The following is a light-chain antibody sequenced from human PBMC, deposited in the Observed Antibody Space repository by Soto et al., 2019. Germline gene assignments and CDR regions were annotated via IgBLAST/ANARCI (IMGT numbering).Light chain of an antibody. CDR1: QSVSSS. CDR2: DAS. CDR3: QQRGNWPLT. V-gene: IGKV3-11*01. Sequence: EIVLTQSPATLSLYQGERATLSCRASQSVSSSLAWYQQKPGQAPRLLIYDASKRATGIPARFSGSGSGTDFTLTISSLEPEDFAIYYCQQRGNWPLTFGGGTKVDIK. J-gene: IGKJ4*01.